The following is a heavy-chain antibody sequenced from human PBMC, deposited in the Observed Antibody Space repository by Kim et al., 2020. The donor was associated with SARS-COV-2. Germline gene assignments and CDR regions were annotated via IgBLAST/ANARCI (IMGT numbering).Heavy chain of an antibody. CDR3: ARRNGAAAFDV. Sequence: SETLSLTCSVSGDSVSSAGHYWGWIRQHPEKGLEWIGYIYSSGNTYYNPSLKSRLSISIDTSANQFFVKLDSVTAADTAVYYFARRNGAAAFDVWGQGTVVIVSS. CDR2: IYSSGNT. CDR1: GDSVSSAGHY. J-gene: IGHJ3*01. D-gene: IGHD6-25*01. V-gene: IGHV4-31*03.